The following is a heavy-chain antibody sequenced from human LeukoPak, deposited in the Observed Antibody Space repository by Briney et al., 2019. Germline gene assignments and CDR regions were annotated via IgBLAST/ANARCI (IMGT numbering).Heavy chain of an antibody. CDR2: VSAYNGNT. V-gene: IGHV1-18*01. CDR1: GYTFTSYG. D-gene: IGHD3-10*01. CDR3: ARGLSYGSGSL. J-gene: IGHJ4*02. Sequence: ASVKVSCKPAGYTFTSYGISWVRQAPGQGREWMGWVSAYNGNTNCAQKLQGRVTMTTDTATRKAYMELRSLRSDDTAAYYCARGLSYGSGSLWGQGTLVTVSS.